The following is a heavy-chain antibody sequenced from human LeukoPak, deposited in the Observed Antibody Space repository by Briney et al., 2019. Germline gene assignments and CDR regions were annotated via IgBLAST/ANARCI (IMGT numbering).Heavy chain of an antibody. D-gene: IGHD3-16*02. Sequence: GGSLRLSCPASGFTFSSYWMSWLRQAPGKGLEGVANIKQDGSEKYYVDSVKGRFTISRDNAKNSLYLQMNSLRAEDTAVYYCARDNPDYDYIWGSYRGGDAFDIWGQGTMVTVSS. V-gene: IGHV3-7*01. CDR2: IKQDGSEK. J-gene: IGHJ3*02. CDR1: GFTFSSYW. CDR3: ARDNPDYDYIWGSYRGGDAFDI.